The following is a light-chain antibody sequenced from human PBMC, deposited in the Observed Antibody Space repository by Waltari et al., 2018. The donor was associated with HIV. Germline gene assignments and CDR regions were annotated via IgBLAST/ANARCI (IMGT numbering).Light chain of an antibody. CDR1: SRAIGLSTF. CDR2: DVS. V-gene: IGLV2-8*01. CDR3: FSYAGNNFLL. Sequence: QSALPPPPPASGSPAPSVPIPCPGPSRAIGLSTFVSWYQHPPGTAPKLMISDVSRRPSGVPDRFSGSKSGNTASLTVSGLQADDEATYYCFSYAGNNFLLFGGGTKLTVL. J-gene: IGLJ2*01.